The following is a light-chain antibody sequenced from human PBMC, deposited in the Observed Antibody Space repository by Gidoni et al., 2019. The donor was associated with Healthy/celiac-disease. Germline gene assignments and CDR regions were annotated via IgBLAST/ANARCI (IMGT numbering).Light chain of an antibody. Sequence: EIVLTQSPATLSLSPGERATLSCRASQSVSSYLAWYQQKPGQAPRLLIYDASNSATGIPARFSGSGSGTDFTLTISSLEPEDFAVYYCQQRSNWHITFXXXTRLEIK. CDR2: DAS. J-gene: IGKJ5*01. V-gene: IGKV3-11*01. CDR3: QQRSNWHIT. CDR1: QSVSSY.